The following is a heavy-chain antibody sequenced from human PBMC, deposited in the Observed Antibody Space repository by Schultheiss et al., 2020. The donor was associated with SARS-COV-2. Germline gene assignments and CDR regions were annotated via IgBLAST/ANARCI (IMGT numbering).Heavy chain of an antibody. CDR2: IFYSGSN. D-gene: IGHD2-15*01. J-gene: IGHJ6*03. Sequence: SETLSLTCTASGGSIRRSCWSWIRQPPGKGLEWIGNIFYSGSNNYSPSLESRVTISVDKSKNQFPLKLSSVTEAETAVHYCSRGSRLRSVYYYYYMDVWGKGTTVTVSS. CDR3: SRGSRLRSVYYYYYMDV. V-gene: IGHV4-59*01. CDR1: GGSIRRSC.